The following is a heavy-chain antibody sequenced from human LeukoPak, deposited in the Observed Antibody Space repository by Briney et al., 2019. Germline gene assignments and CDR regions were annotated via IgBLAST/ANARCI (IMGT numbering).Heavy chain of an antibody. Sequence: SETLSLTCTVSGGSISSYYWSWIRQPPGKGLEWIGYIYYSGSTNYNPSLKSRVAISADTSKNQFSLKLNSLTTADTAVYYCTRGAGWLIDYWGQGILVTVSS. CDR1: GGSISSYY. D-gene: IGHD3-16*01. J-gene: IGHJ4*02. V-gene: IGHV4-59*01. CDR3: TRGAGWLIDY. CDR2: IYYSGST.